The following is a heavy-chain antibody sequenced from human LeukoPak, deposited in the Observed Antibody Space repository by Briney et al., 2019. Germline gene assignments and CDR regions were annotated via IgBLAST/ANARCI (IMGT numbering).Heavy chain of an antibody. CDR3: ARRPGSGELLTVGNWFDP. CDR1: GYTFTGYY. V-gene: IGHV1-2*06. CDR2: INPSSGGT. D-gene: IGHD3-10*01. J-gene: IGHJ5*02. Sequence: GASVKVSCKASGYTFTGYYMHWVRQAPGQGLEWMGRINPSSGGTNYAQKFQGRVTMTRDTSISTAYMELSRLRSDDTAVYYCARRPGSGELLTVGNWFDPWGQGTLVTVSS.